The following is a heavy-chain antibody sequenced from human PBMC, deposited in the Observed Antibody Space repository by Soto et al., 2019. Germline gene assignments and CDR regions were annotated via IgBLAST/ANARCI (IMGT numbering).Heavy chain of an antibody. CDR2: ISYDGSNK. J-gene: IGHJ4*02. CDR3: AKDLAAYSSSWYSFDY. V-gene: IGHV3-30*18. CDR1: GFTFSSYG. D-gene: IGHD6-13*01. Sequence: QVQLVESGGGVVQPGRSLRLSCAASGFTFSSYGMHWVRQAPGKGLEWVAVISYDGSNKYYTDSVKGRFTISRDNSKNTLYLQMNSLRAEDTAVYYCAKDLAAYSSSWYSFDYWGQGTLVTVSS.